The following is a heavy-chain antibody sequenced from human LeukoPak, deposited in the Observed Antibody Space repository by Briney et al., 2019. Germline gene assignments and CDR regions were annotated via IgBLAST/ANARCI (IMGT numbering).Heavy chain of an antibody. CDR1: GGSISSSSYY. CDR3: ARQPAYDSSGYYYSSNYYYMDV. CDR2: IYHSGST. V-gene: IGHV4-39*01. D-gene: IGHD3-22*01. J-gene: IGHJ6*03. Sequence: SETLSLTCTVSGGSISSSSYYWGWIRQTPGKGLEWIGSIYHSGSTYYNPSLKSRVTISVDTSKNQFSLKPSSVTAADTAVYYCARQPAYDSSGYYYSSNYYYMDVWGKGTTVTVSS.